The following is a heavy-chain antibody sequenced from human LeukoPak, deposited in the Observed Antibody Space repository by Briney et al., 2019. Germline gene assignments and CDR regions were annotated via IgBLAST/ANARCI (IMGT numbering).Heavy chain of an antibody. Sequence: SETLSLTCAVYGGSFSGYYWSWIRQPPGKGLEWIGEINHSGSTNYNPSLKSRVTISVDTSKNQFSLKLSSVTAADTAVYYCAREFQGYYYYYYMDVWGKGTTVTVSS. J-gene: IGHJ6*03. CDR3: AREFQGYYYYYYMDV. V-gene: IGHV4-34*01. CDR1: GGSFSGYY. CDR2: INHSGST.